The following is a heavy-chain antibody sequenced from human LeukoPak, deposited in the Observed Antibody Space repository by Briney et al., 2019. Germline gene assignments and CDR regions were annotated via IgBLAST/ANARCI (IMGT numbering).Heavy chain of an antibody. J-gene: IGHJ4*02. CDR1: GYTFTSYD. Sequence: GASVKVSCKASGYTFTSYDINWVRQATGQGLEWMGWMNPNSGNTGYAQKFQGRVTITRNTSISTAYMELSSLRSEDTAVYYCAREYCSSTSCQIDYWGQGTLVTVSS. CDR3: AREYCSSTSCQIDY. CDR2: MNPNSGNT. D-gene: IGHD2-2*01. V-gene: IGHV1-8*03.